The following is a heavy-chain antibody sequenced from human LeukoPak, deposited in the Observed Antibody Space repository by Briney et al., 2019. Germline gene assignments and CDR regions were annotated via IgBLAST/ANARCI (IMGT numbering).Heavy chain of an antibody. Sequence: PGGSLRLSCAASGFTFDDYAMHWVRQAPGKGLEWVSGISWNSGSIGYADSVKGRFTISRDNAKNSLYLQMNSLRAEDTALYYCAKDKGCSGGSCYPLYYYYGMDVWGQGTTVTVSS. CDR3: AKDKGCSGGSCYPLYYYYGMDV. CDR1: GFTFDDYA. D-gene: IGHD2-15*01. CDR2: ISWNSGSI. V-gene: IGHV3-9*01. J-gene: IGHJ6*02.